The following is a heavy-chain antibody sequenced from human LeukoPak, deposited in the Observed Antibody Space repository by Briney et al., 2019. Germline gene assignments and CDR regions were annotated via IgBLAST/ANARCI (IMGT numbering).Heavy chain of an antibody. CDR1: GFTLSSYA. V-gene: IGHV3-23*01. J-gene: IGHJ4*02. Sequence: GGSLRLSCAASGFTLSSYAMSWVRQAPGKGLEWVSAISGSGDSTYYADSVKGRFTISRDNSKNTLYLQMNSLRAEDTAVYYCAKKPGEARGVFEYWGQGTLVTVSS. D-gene: IGHD3-10*01. CDR2: ISGSGDST. CDR3: AKKPGEARGVFEY.